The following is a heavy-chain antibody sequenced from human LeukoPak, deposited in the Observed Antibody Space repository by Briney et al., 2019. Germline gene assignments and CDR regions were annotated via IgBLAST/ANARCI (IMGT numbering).Heavy chain of an antibody. CDR1: GYTFTSYG. Sequence: GASVKVSCKASGYTFTSYGISWVRQAPGQGLEWMGWMNPNSGNTGYAQKFQGRVTMTRNTSISTAYMELSSLRSEDTAVYYCARGSLLWFGELLAPGGIDFRGQGTLVTVSS. J-gene: IGHJ4*02. V-gene: IGHV1-8*02. CDR3: ARGSLLWFGELLAPGGIDF. CDR2: MNPNSGNT. D-gene: IGHD3-10*01.